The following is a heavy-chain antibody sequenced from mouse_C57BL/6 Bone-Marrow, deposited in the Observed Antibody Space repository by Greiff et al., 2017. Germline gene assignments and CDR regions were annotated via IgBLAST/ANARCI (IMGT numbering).Heavy chain of an antibody. CDR3: AMGGRGYYGSSFDY. CDR1: GYTFTSYW. Sequence: QVQLQQPGAELVKPGASVKVSCKASGYTFTSYWMHWVKQRPGQGLEWIGRIHPSDSYTNYNQKFKGKATLTVDKSSSTAYMQLSSLTSEDSAVYYCAMGGRGYYGSSFDYWGQGTTLTVSS. V-gene: IGHV1-74*01. CDR2: IHPSDSYT. J-gene: IGHJ2*01. D-gene: IGHD1-1*01.